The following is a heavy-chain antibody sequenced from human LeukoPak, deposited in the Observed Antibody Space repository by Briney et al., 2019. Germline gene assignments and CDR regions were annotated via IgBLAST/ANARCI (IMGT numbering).Heavy chain of an antibody. J-gene: IGHJ4*02. CDR3: ARSTISSSSCYFDY. CDR2: ISSNGGST. D-gene: IGHD6-6*01. Sequence: GGSLRLSCAASGFTFSSYAMHWVRQAPGKGLEYVSAISSNGGSTYYANSVKGRFTISRDNSKNTLYLQMGSLRAEDMAVYYCARSTISSSSCYFDYWGQGTLVTVSS. V-gene: IGHV3-64*01. CDR1: GFTFSSYA.